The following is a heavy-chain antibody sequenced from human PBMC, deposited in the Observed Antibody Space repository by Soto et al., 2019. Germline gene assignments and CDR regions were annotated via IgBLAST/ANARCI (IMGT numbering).Heavy chain of an antibody. J-gene: IGHJ6*02. CDR2: IVVGSGNT. Sequence: ASVKVSCKASGFTFTSSAVQWVRQARGQRLEWIGWIVVGSGNTNYAQKFQERVTITRDMSTSTAYMELSSLRSDDTAVYYCAADPGSSFTYYYYGMDVWGQGTTVTVSS. V-gene: IGHV1-58*01. CDR3: AADPGSSFTYYYYGMDV. CDR1: GFTFTSSA. D-gene: IGHD6-6*01.